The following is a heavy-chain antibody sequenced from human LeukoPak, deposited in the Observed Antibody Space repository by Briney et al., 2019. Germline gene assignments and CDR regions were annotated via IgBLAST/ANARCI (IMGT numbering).Heavy chain of an antibody. J-gene: IGHJ6*02. CDR3: ARASQVYYYYGMDV. Sequence: ASVEVSCKASGYTFTGYYMHWVRQAPGQGLEWMGWINPNSGGTNYAQKFQGRVTMTRDTSISTAYMELSRLRSDDTAVYYCARASQVYYYYGMDVWGQGTTVTVSS. V-gene: IGHV1-2*02. CDR2: INPNSGGT. CDR1: GYTFTGYY.